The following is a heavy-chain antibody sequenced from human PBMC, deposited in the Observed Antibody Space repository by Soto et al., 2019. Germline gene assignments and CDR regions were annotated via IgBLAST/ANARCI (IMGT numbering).Heavy chain of an antibody. CDR1: GFTFSDYY. Sequence: PGGSLRLSCAASGFTFSDYYMSWIRQAPGKGLEWVSYISSSGSTIYYADSVKGRFTISRDNAKNSLYLQMNSLRAEDTAVYYCARDVDMITFGRFDIWGQGTMVTVSS. D-gene: IGHD3-16*01. CDR2: ISSSGSTI. CDR3: ARDVDMITFGRFDI. J-gene: IGHJ3*02. V-gene: IGHV3-11*01.